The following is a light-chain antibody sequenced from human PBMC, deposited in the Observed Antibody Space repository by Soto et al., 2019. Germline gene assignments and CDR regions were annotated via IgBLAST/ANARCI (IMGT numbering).Light chain of an antibody. Sequence: HSALTQPASGSGSPGQSITISCSGTNSDVGGSNYVSWYQQYPGKAPKLMIYDVSNRPSGVSNRFSGSKSGNTASLTISGLQAEDEADYYCSSYISSSTPHVFGTGTKVTVL. CDR1: NSDVGGSNY. CDR3: SSYISSSTPHV. V-gene: IGLV2-14*01. CDR2: DVS. J-gene: IGLJ1*01.